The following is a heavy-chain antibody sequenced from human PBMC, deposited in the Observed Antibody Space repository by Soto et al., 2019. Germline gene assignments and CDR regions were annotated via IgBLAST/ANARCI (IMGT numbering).Heavy chain of an antibody. Sequence: GESLKISCKGSGYSFTSYWIGWVRQMPGKSLEWMGIIYPGDSDTRYSPSFQGQVTISADKSISTAYLQWSSLKASDTAMYYCARRSINYGDPYYFDYWGQGTLVTVSS. CDR1: GYSFTSYW. D-gene: IGHD4-17*01. V-gene: IGHV5-51*01. CDR2: IYPGDSDT. J-gene: IGHJ4*02. CDR3: ARRSINYGDPYYFDY.